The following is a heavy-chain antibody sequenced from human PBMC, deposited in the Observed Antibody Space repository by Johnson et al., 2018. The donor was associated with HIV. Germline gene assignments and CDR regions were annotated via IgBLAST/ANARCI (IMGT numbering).Heavy chain of an antibody. CDR2: ISYDGSNT. CDR3: ARDRGLDAFDI. Sequence: QVQLVESGGGVVQPGRSLRLSCAASGFTFSSYAMHWVRQAPGKGLEWAALISYDGSNTYYADPVKGRFTISRDNSKNTLYLQMHRLRGEDTAVYYCARDRGLDAFDIWGHGTMVNVSS. CDR1: GFTFSSYA. J-gene: IGHJ3*02. V-gene: IGHV3-30-3*01. D-gene: IGHD3-10*01.